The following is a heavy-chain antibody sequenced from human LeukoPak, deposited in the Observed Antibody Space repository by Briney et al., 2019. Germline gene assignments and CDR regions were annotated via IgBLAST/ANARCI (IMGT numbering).Heavy chain of an antibody. Sequence: SQTLSLTCTVSGGSISSGGYYWSWIRQHPGKGLEWIGYIYYSGSTYYNPSLKSRVTISVDTSKNQFSLKLSSVTAADTAVYYCARARQQWLVGYYFDYWGQGTLVTVSS. CDR1: GGSISSGGYY. CDR2: IYYSGST. V-gene: IGHV4-30-4*08. D-gene: IGHD6-19*01. J-gene: IGHJ4*02. CDR3: ARARQQWLVGYYFDY.